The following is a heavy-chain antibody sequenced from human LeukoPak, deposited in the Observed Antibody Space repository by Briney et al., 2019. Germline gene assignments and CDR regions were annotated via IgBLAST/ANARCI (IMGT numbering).Heavy chain of an antibody. CDR3: ARDDDIAVAATDY. D-gene: IGHD6-19*01. CDR2: IIPIFGTA. CDR1: GGTFSSYA. V-gene: IGHV1-69*13. J-gene: IGHJ4*02. Sequence: SVKVSCKASGGTFSSYAISWVRQAPGQGLEWMGGIIPIFGTANYAQKFQGRVTITADESTSTAYMELSSLRSDDTAVYYCARDDDIAVAATDYWGQGTLVTVSS.